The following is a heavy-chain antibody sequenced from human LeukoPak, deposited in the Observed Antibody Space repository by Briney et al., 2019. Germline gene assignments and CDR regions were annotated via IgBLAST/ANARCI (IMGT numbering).Heavy chain of an antibody. V-gene: IGHV3-30*03. CDR2: ISYDGSNK. Sequence: GGSLRLSCAASGFTFSSYGMHWVRQAPGKGLEWVAVISYDGSNKYYADSVKGRFTISRDNSKNTLYLQMNSLRAEDTAVYYCASLPSEYGDFYGRGVHWGQGTLVTVSS. CDR3: ASLPSEYGDFYGRGVH. J-gene: IGHJ4*02. D-gene: IGHD2/OR15-2a*01. CDR1: GFTFSSYG.